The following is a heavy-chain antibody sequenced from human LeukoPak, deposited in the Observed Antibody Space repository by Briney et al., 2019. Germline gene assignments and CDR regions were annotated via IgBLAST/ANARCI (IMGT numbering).Heavy chain of an antibody. CDR1: GGSISSYY. V-gene: IGHV4-59*01. Sequence: SETLSLTCTVSGGSISSYYWSWIRQPPGKGLEGIGYIYYSGSTNYNPSLKSRVTISVDTSKNQFSLKLSSVTAADTAVYYCARASDVNYFDYWGQGTLVTVSS. CDR2: IYYSGST. D-gene: IGHD2-21*02. J-gene: IGHJ4*02. CDR3: ARASDVNYFDY.